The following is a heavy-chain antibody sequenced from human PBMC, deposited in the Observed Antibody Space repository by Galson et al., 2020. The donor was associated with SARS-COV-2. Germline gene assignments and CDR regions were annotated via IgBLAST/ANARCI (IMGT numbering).Heavy chain of an antibody. Sequence: SETLSLTCAVSGYSISTAYYWGWIRQPPGKGLEWLGSIYHTGSTYYNPSLKSRVTISQDTSENEVSLELTSVTAADTAIYFCASRPLSGSKGFDYWGQGALVTVSS. CDR2: IYHTGST. J-gene: IGHJ4*02. D-gene: IGHD1-26*01. CDR1: GYSISTAYY. V-gene: IGHV4-38-2*01. CDR3: ASRPLSGSKGFDY.